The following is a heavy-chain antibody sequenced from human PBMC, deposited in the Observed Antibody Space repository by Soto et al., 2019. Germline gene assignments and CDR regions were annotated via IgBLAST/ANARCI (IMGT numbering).Heavy chain of an antibody. V-gene: IGHV1-2*02. Sequence: VSVKVSCKASGYTFTGYYVHWVRQAPGQGLEWMGWINPNSGDTYLAQRFQGRVTMNRDTSIGTAYMELRGLTSDDTAEYYCAKGGAIVAAGTRVYLYNAMDVWGQGTTVTVSS. D-gene: IGHD1-26*01. CDR3: AKGGAIVAAGTRVYLYNAMDV. CDR1: GYTFTGYY. J-gene: IGHJ6*02. CDR2: INPNSGDT.